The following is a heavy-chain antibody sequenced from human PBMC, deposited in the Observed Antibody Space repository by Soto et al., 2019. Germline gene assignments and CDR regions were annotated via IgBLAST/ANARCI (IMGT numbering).Heavy chain of an antibody. CDR2: ISDSGGSS. Sequence: EVQLLQSGGGLVQPGGSLRLSSAASGFSFGNYVMNWVRQAPGKGLEWVSGISDSGGSSSSADSVKGRFTVSRDNSKNTLYLQMDSLTGDDTAVYYCTKGGDSWSGYAQHWGQGALVTVAS. CDR3: TKGGDSWSGYAQH. J-gene: IGHJ1*01. CDR1: GFSFGNYV. V-gene: IGHV3-23*01. D-gene: IGHD3-3*01.